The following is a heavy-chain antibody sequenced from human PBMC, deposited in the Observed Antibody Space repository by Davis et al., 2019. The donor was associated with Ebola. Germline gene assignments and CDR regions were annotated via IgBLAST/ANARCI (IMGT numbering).Heavy chain of an antibody. D-gene: IGHD4-17*01. V-gene: IGHV3-30*03. Sequence: GESLKISCAASGFTFNNYGMHWVRQGPGKGLEWVAAIPYDGNNKYYGDSVKGRFTISRDNSKNTLYLQMNSLRPEDTAVYYCASYGDYGYDYWGQGTLVTVSS. CDR1: GFTFNNYG. CDR3: ASYGDYGYDY. CDR2: IPYDGNNK. J-gene: IGHJ4*02.